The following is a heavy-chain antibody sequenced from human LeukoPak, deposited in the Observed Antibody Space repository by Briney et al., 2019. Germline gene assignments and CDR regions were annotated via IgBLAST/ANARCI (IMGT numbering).Heavy chain of an antibody. V-gene: IGHV1-2*06. CDR1: GYTFTGYY. Sequence: ASVKVSCKASGYTFTGYYIHWVRQAPGQGLEWMGRIKPNSGGTDYAQKFQGRVTMTRDTSISTAYMELSRLRSDDTAVYYCARGKDNWGRWFDPWGQGTLVTVSS. J-gene: IGHJ5*02. CDR2: IKPNSGGT. CDR3: ARGKDNWGRWFDP. D-gene: IGHD7-27*01.